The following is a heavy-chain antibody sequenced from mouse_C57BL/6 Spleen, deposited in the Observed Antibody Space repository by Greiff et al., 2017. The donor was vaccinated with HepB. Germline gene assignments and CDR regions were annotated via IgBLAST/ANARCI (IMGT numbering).Heavy chain of an antibody. CDR2: ISSGSSTI. J-gene: IGHJ4*01. CDR3: ARKVRYAMDY. Sequence: EVKLVESGGGLVKPGGSLKLSCAASGFTFSDYGMHWVRQAPEKGLEWVAYISSGSSTIYYADTVKGRFTISRDNAKNTLFLQMTSLRSEDTAMYYCARKVRYAMDYWGQGTSVTVSS. V-gene: IGHV5-17*01. D-gene: IGHD2-14*01. CDR1: GFTFSDYG.